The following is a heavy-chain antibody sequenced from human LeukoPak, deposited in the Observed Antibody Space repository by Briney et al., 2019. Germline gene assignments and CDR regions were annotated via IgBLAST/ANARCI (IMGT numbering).Heavy chain of an antibody. V-gene: IGHV3-48*04. Sequence: PGGSLRLSCTASGFTFNSYTMHWVRQAPGKGLEWVSYIISSSSTIYYADSVKGRFTISRDNAKNSLYLQMNSLRAEDTAVYYCARGGYGSSRHWFDPWGQGTLVTVSS. CDR3: ARGGYGSSRHWFDP. CDR1: GFTFNSYT. CDR2: IISSSSTI. J-gene: IGHJ5*02. D-gene: IGHD6-13*01.